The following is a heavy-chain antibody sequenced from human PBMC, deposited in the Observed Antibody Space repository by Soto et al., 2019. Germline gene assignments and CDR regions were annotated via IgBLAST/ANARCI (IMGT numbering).Heavy chain of an antibody. V-gene: IGHV1-18*01. J-gene: IGHJ4*02. CDR1: GYTFTSYG. CDR3: AREVGYYDRSGYYDFDY. CDR2: ISAYNANT. D-gene: IGHD3-22*01. Sequence: ASVKVSCQASGYTFTSYGISWVPQAPGQGLEWMGCISAYNANTNYAQKLQGRVTMTTDTSTSTAYMELRSLRSDDTAVYYCAREVGYYDRSGYYDFDYWGQGTLVTVSS.